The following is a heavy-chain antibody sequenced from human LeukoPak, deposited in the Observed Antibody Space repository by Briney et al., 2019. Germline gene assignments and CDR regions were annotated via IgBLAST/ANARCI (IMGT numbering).Heavy chain of an antibody. CDR1: GFTFSDYY. V-gene: IGHV3-11*06. J-gene: IGHJ4*02. CDR2: ISSSSSYI. CDR3: ARSPQITIFGVVIIEYFDY. Sequence: GGSLRLSCAASGFTFSDYYMSWIRQAPGKGLEWVSSISSSSSYIYYADSVKGRFTISRDNAKNSLYLQLQMNSLRAEDTAVYYCARSPQITIFGVVIIEYFDYWGQGTLVTVSS. D-gene: IGHD3-3*01.